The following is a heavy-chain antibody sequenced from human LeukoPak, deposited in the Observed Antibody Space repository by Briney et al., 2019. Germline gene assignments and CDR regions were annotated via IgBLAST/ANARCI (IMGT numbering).Heavy chain of an antibody. D-gene: IGHD2-15*01. V-gene: IGHV4-39*07. J-gene: IGHJ3*02. CDR3: ARDFAQTLGGFDI. Sequence: SETLSLTCTVSGGSISSSSFYWGWIRQPPGKGLEWIGSMSYSGSSYHNPSLKGRVTISVDTSKNQFSLKLSSVTAADTAVYYCARDFAQTLGGFDIWGQGTMVTVSS. CDR2: MSYSGSS. CDR1: GGSISSSSFY.